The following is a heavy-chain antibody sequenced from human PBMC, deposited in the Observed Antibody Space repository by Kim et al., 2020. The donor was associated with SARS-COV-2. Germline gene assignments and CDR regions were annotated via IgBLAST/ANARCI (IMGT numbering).Heavy chain of an antibody. CDR2: INPSGGST. CDR3: ARDRITIFGVVIKSYYYGMDV. J-gene: IGHJ6*02. CDR1: GYTFTSYY. Sequence: ASVKVSCKASGYTFTSYYMHWVRQAPGQGLEWMGIINPSGGSTSYAQKFQGRVTMTRDTSTSTAYMELSSLRSEDTAVYYCARDRITIFGVVIKSYYYGMDVWGQGTTVTVSS. D-gene: IGHD3-3*01. V-gene: IGHV1-46*01.